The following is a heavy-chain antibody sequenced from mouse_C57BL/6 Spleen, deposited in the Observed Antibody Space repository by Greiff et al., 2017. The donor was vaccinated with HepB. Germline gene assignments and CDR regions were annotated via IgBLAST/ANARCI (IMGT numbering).Heavy chain of an antibody. V-gene: IGHV5-4*01. CDR1: GFTFSSYA. J-gene: IGHJ1*03. CDR2: ISAGGSYT. Sequence: EVQVVESGGGLVKPGGSLKLSCAASGFTFSSYAMSWVRQTPEKRLEWVATISAGGSYTYYPDNVKGRTTISRDNAKNNLYLQMSPLKSEDTAMYYCAREDKALWYCDVWGTGTTVTVSS. CDR3: AREDKALWYCDV. D-gene: IGHD1-3*01.